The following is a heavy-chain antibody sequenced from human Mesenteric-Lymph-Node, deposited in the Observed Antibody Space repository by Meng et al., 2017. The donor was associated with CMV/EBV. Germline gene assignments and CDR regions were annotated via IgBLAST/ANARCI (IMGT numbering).Heavy chain of an antibody. D-gene: IGHD3-9*01. CDR3: ARDDRARRFHLRYSFYFGLDV. CDR1: GYTVTSYG. J-gene: IGHJ6*02. CDR2: SNAGNGNT. Sequence: ASVKVSCKASGYTVTSYGMHWVRQAPGQRLEWMGWSNAGNGNTKYSQEFQGRVTITRDTSASTAYMELSSLRFGDTAVYYCARDDRARRFHLRYSFYFGLDVWGQGTTVTVSS. V-gene: IGHV1-3*02.